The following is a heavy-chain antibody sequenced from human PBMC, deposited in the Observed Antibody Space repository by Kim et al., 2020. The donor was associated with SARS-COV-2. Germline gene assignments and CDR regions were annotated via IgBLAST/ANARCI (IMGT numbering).Heavy chain of an antibody. CDR2: ISSSSSYI. D-gene: IGHD6-13*01. CDR1: GFTFSSYS. V-gene: IGHV3-21*01. J-gene: IGHJ4*02. CDR3: ARESYSSSWTDY. Sequence: GGSLRLSCAASGFTFSSYSMNWVRQAPGKGLEWVSSISSSSSYIYYADSVKGRFTISRDNAKNSLYLQMHSLRAEDTAVYYCARESYSSSWTDYWSQGTLVTVSS.